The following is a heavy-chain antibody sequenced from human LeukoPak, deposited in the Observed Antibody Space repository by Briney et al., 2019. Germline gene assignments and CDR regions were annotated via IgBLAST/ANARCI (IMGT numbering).Heavy chain of an antibody. J-gene: IGHJ4*02. CDR1: GFTFSDYN. CDR3: AKSLGGDYGSGSYYVVFDS. D-gene: IGHD3-10*01. CDR2: ISRSGSTK. V-gene: IGHV3-11*01. Sequence: GGSLRLSCAASGFTFSDYNMRWIRQAPGKGLEWVSSISRSGSTKYYADSVKGRFTISRDNAKNSLFLQMNSLRVDDTALYYCAKSLGGDYGSGSYYVVFDSWGQGTLVTVSS.